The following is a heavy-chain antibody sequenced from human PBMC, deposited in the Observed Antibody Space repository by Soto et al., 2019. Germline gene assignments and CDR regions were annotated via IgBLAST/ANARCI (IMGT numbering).Heavy chain of an antibody. V-gene: IGHV3-33*01. D-gene: IGHD3-3*01. CDR2: IRYDGSKR. J-gene: IGHJ4*02. CDR3: ARDNFGFDY. Sequence: PGGSLRLSCGASGFTFSSYGMHWVRQAPGKGLEWVAVIRYDGSKRYYADSVKGRFTISRDNSKNTLYLEMSSLRAEDTGVYYCARDNFGFDYWGQGNLVTVSS. CDR1: GFTFSSYG.